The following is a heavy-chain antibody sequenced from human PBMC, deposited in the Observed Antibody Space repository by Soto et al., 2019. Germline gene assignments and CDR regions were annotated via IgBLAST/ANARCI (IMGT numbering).Heavy chain of an antibody. J-gene: IGHJ5*01. D-gene: IGHD2-15*01. CDR2: IYKSTTT. V-gene: IGHV4-30-4*01. CDR3: ARGRYCLTGRCFPNWFDS. CDR1: GDSISTVDYF. Sequence: SETLSLTCSVSGDSISTVDYFWAWIRQPPGQALEYIGYIYKSTTTYYNPSFEGRVAISLDTSKSQFSLTVTSVTAADTAVYFCARGRYCLTGRCFPNWFDSWGQGTLGTAPQ.